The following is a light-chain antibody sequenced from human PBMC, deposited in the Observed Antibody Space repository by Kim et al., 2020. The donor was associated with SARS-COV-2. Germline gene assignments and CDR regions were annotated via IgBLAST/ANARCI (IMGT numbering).Light chain of an antibody. V-gene: IGKV1-39*01. J-gene: IGKJ5*01. CDR3: QQSYSAPT. Sequence: ASVGDRVTIACRASQSVAIYLNWYQQRPGKVPNLLIHTASNLQNGVPSRFSGSGSGTTFTLTISSLQLEDFGIYYCQQSYSAPTFGQGTRLEIK. CDR1: QSVAIY. CDR2: TAS.